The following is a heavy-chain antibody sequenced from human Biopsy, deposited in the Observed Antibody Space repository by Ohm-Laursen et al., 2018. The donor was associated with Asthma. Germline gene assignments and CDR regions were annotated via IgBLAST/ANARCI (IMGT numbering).Heavy chain of an antibody. CDR2: ISGSGGST. Sequence: SLRLSCAASGFTFSSYAMSWVRQAPGKGLEWVSAISGSGGSTYYADSVKGRFTISRDNSKNTLFLQMNSLRAEDTAVYYCARAYGGSFFSGAFDIWGQGTMVTVSS. V-gene: IGHV3-23*01. CDR1: GFTFSSYA. J-gene: IGHJ3*02. D-gene: IGHD4-23*01. CDR3: ARAYGGSFFSGAFDI.